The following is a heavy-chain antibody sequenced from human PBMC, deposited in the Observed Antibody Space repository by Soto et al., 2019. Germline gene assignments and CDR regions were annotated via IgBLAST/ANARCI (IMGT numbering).Heavy chain of an antibody. CDR3: AKKLAPGYTPFVS. D-gene: IGHD3-9*01. Sequence: EVQLLESGGNLVQPGESQRLSCAASGFSLSNNVMSWVRQAPGKGLECVSTFIGSDGGTNYADSVKGRFTISGDNSKNTLYLQMNSLRAEDTAVYYCAKKLAPGYTPFVSWGQGTLVTVSS. J-gene: IGHJ4*02. CDR1: GFSLSNNV. V-gene: IGHV3-23*01. CDR2: FIGSDGGT.